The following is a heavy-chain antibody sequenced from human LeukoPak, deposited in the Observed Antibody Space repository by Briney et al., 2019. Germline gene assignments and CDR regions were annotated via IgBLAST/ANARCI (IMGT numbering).Heavy chain of an antibody. V-gene: IGHV3-74*01. CDR2: ICPDGTVT. J-gene: IGHJ4*02. CDR1: GFTFSTYC. Sequence: GGSLRLSCAASGFTFSTYCMHWVRQAPGKGPMWVSRICPDGTVTNYADSVKARYIISRDNARNTVYLQMNSLRVEDTAVYYCVRDFRSADYWGQGTLVTVSS. CDR3: VRDFRSADY.